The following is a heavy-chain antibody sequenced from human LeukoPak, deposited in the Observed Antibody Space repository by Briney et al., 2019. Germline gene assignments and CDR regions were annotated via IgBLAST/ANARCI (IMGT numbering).Heavy chain of an antibody. Sequence: SETLSLTCTVSGGSISSSSYYWGWIRQPPGKGLEWIGSIYYSGSTYYNPSLKSRVTISVDTSKNQFSLKLSSVTAADTAGYYCASGPYSTRSKGDDAFDIWGQGTMVTVSS. J-gene: IGHJ3*02. D-gene: IGHD5-18*01. V-gene: IGHV4-39*01. CDR3: ASGPYSTRSKGDDAFDI. CDR1: GGSISSSSYY. CDR2: IYYSGST.